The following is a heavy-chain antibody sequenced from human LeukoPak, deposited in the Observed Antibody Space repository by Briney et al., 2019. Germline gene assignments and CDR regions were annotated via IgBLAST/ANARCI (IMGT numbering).Heavy chain of an antibody. J-gene: IGHJ4*02. CDR2: IYHSGST. V-gene: IGHV4-30-2*01. D-gene: IGHD3-10*01. CDR3: ALSCGSGSYYDY. Sequence: PSETLSLTCAVSGVSISSGGYSWSWIRQPPGKGLEWIGYIYHSGSTYYNPSLKSRVTISVDRSKNQFSLKLSSVTAADTAVYYCALSCGSGSYYDYWGQGTLVTVSS. CDR1: GVSISSGGYS.